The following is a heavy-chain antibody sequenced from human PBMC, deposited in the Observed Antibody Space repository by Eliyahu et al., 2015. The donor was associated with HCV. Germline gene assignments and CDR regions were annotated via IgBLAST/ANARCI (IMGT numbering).Heavy chain of an antibody. D-gene: IGHD3-9*01. CDR1: GGTFSSYA. Sequence: QVQLVQSGAEVKKPGSSVKVSCKASGGTFSSYAXSWVRQAPGQGLEWMGGIIPIFGTANYAQKFQGRVTITADKSTSTAYMELSSLRSEDTAVYYCARGRGYYDILTGGYYYYGMDVWGQGTTVTVSS. CDR2: IIPIFGTA. V-gene: IGHV1-69*06. J-gene: IGHJ6*02. CDR3: ARGRGYYDILTGGYYYYGMDV.